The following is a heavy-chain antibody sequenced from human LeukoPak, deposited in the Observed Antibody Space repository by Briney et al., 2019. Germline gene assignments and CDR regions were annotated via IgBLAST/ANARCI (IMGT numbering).Heavy chain of an antibody. CDR2: ITVSGGKP. V-gene: IGHV3-23*01. Sequence: GGSLRLSCAASGFIFSSYSMSWVRQAPGMGLEWVSVITVSGGKPYYADSVNGRFTISKDNSKNTVYLQMSSLRVDDTAVYYCAKAASSSWPSYYYGMDVWGQGTTVTVSS. J-gene: IGHJ6*02. CDR1: GFIFSSYS. D-gene: IGHD6-13*01. CDR3: AKAASSSWPSYYYGMDV.